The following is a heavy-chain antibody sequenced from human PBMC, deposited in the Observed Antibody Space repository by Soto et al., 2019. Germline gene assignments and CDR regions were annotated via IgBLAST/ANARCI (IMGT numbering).Heavy chain of an antibody. Sequence: GASVKVSCKASGYTFTSYYMHWVRQAPGQGLEWMGWINPNSGGTNYAQKFQGRVTMTRDTSISTAYMELSRLRSDATAVYYCARELYGNLYGRNAFDFWGRGTMVTVSS. CDR2: INPNSGGT. CDR3: ARELYGNLYGRNAFDF. J-gene: IGHJ3*01. CDR1: GYTFTSYY. D-gene: IGHD2-8*01. V-gene: IGHV1-2*02.